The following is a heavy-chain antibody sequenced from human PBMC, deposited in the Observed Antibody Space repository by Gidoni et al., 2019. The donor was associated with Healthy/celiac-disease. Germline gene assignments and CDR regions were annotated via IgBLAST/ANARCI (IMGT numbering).Heavy chain of an antibody. Sequence: QVQLQESGSGLVKPSETLSLTCTLSGGSISNYYWLWIRQPPGKELEWIGYIYYTGSTNYNPSLKSRVTISADTSKNQFSLMLDSVTAADTAVYYCARDIAAAGTYFDYWGQGTQVTVSS. CDR1: GGSISNYY. V-gene: IGHV4-59*12. D-gene: IGHD6-13*01. J-gene: IGHJ4*02. CDR2: IYYTGST. CDR3: ARDIAAAGTYFDY.